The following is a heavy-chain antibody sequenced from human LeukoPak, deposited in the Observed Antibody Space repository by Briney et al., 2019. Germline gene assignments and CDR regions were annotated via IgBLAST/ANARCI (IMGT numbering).Heavy chain of an antibody. CDR3: ARDQTDDILTGYYSPGRHYYYGMDV. V-gene: IGHV3-30*04. D-gene: IGHD3-9*01. CDR1: GFTFSSYA. CDR2: ISYDGSNK. Sequence: PGRSLRLSCAASGFTFSSYAMHWVRQAPGKGLEWVAVISYDGSNKYYADSVKGRFTISRDNSKYTLYLQMNSLRAEDTAVYYCARDQTDDILTGYYSPGRHYYYGMDVWGKGTTVTVSS. J-gene: IGHJ6*04.